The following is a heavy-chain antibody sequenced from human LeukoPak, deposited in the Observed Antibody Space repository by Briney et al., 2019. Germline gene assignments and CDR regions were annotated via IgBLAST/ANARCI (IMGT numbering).Heavy chain of an antibody. Sequence: SQTLSLTCTVSGDSMSSGTYYWSWIRQPAGKRREDIVRIFASGNNNYNPSLKSRVTMSMDTSKNQFSLNLSSVTAADSAVYYCAGFCASSTCYNGGTNFAFWGQGALVTVSS. CDR2: IFASGNN. V-gene: IGHV4-61*02. J-gene: IGHJ4*02. CDR1: GDSMSSGTYY. CDR3: AGFCASSTCYNGGTNFAF. D-gene: IGHD2-2*01.